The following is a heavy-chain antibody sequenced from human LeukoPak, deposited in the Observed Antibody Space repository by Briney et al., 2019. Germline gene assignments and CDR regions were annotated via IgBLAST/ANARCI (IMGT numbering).Heavy chain of an antibody. CDR2: ITWNSGSM. D-gene: IGHD2-2*01. Sequence: GRSLRLSCAASGFTFDDYATHWVRQAPGKGLEWVSGITWNSGSMAYADSVKGRFTISRDNAKNSLYLQMNSLRAEDTAFYYCAKGCSSTNCPPDYWGQGILVTVSS. CDR1: GFTFDDYA. J-gene: IGHJ4*02. CDR3: AKGCSSTNCPPDY. V-gene: IGHV3-9*01.